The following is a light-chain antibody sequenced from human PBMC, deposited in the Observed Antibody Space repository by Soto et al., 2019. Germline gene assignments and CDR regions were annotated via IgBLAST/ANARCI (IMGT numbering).Light chain of an antibody. Sequence: QPVLTQSPSASASPGASVKLTCTLNSGHSSYAIAWHQQQPEKGPPYLMKLNSDGSHSKGDGIPDGFSGSSSGAERYLHISSLQSEDEADYYCQTWGTGIRVFGGGTKLTVL. CDR3: QTWGTGIRV. V-gene: IGLV4-69*01. J-gene: IGLJ2*01. CDR2: LNSDGSH. CDR1: SGHSSYA.